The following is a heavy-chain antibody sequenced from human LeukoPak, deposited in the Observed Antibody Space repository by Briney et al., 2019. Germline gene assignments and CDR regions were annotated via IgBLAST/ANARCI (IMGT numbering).Heavy chain of an antibody. CDR3: ARDPRYGMDV. V-gene: IGHV4-59*08. CDR2: IYYSGST. J-gene: IGHJ6*02. CDR1: GGSISSYY. Sequence: KSSQTLSLTCTVSGGSISSYYWSWIRQPPGKGLEWIGYIYYSGSTNYNPSLKSRVTISVDTSKNQFSLKLSSVTAADTAVYYCARDPRYGMDVWGQGTTVTVSS.